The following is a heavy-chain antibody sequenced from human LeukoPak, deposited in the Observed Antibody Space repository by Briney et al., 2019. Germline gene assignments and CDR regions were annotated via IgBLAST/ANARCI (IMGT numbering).Heavy chain of an antibody. CDR3: ARGGGLDV. D-gene: IGHD3-16*01. J-gene: IGHJ6*02. CDR1: GFTFSSYW. Sequence: GGSLRLSRAASGFTFSSYWMNWARQAPGKGLEWVASINHNGNVNYYVDSVKGRFTISRDNAKNSLYLQMSNLRAEDTAVYFCARGGGLDVWGQGATVTGSS. V-gene: IGHV3-7*03. CDR2: INHNGNVN.